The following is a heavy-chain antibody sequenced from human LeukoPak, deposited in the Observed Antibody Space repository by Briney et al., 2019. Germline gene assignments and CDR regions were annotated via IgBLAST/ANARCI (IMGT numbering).Heavy chain of an antibody. V-gene: IGHV1-2*02. CDR1: GYTFTGYY. Sequence: ASVKVSCKASGYTFTGYYMHWVRQAPGQGLEWMGWINPNSGGTNYAQKFQGRVTMTRDTSINTAYMELGGLKSDDTAVYYCARATAASYEYWGQGTLVTVSS. J-gene: IGHJ4*02. CDR3: ARATAASYEY. D-gene: IGHD5-18*01. CDR2: INPNSGGT.